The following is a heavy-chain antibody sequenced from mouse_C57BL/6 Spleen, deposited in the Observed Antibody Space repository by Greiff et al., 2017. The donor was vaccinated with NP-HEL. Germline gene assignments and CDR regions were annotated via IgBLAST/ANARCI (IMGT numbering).Heavy chain of an antibody. D-gene: IGHD1-1*01. CDR1: GYTFTDYY. V-gene: IGHV1-76*01. CDR3: ARGWTLTVVADYFDD. Sequence: QVQLQQSGAELVRPGASVTLSCKASGYTFTDYYINWVKQRPGQGLEWIARIYPGSGNTYYNEKFKGKATLTVEQSSSTAYMQLSSLTSDGSAFYFCARGWTLTVVADYFDDWGQGTTLTVSS. CDR2: IYPGSGNT. J-gene: IGHJ2*01.